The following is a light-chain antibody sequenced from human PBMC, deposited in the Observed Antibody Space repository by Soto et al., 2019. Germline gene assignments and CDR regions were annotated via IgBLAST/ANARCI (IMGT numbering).Light chain of an antibody. CDR2: DAS. CDR1: QSISRW. Sequence: DIQMTQSPSTLSASVGDRVTITCRASQSISRWLAWYQQKPGKAPKVLIYDASNLETGVPSRFSGSGSGTDFSFTISSLHPEDIATHNCQQYDNRPRLTFGGGTKLEIK. J-gene: IGKJ4*01. V-gene: IGKV1-33*01. CDR3: QQYDNRPRLT.